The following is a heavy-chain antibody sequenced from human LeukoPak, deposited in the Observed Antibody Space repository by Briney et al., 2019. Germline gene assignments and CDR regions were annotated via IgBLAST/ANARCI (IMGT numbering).Heavy chain of an antibody. Sequence: PGRSLRLSRAPSGFTFSSYAMHWVRQAPGKGLEWVTIISYDGSNKYYADSVKGRFTISRDNAKNSLYLQMNSLRVEDTAVYYCARDGTPNYSSGWVYMDVWGEGTTVTISS. CDR3: ARDGTPNYSSGWVYMDV. V-gene: IGHV3-30*04. D-gene: IGHD6-25*01. CDR1: GFTFSSYA. J-gene: IGHJ6*03. CDR2: ISYDGSNK.